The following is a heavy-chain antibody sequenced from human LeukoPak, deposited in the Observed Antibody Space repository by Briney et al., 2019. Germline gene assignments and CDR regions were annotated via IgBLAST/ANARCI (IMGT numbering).Heavy chain of an antibody. V-gene: IGHV1-2*02. CDR3: ARRDLVGATPFDY. Sequence: ASVKVSCKASGYTFTGYYMHWVRQAPGQGLEWMGWINPNSGGTNYAQKFQGRVTMTRDTSISTAYMELSRLRSDDTAVYYCARRDLVGATPFDYWGQGTLVTVSS. D-gene: IGHD1-26*01. CDR1: GYTFTGYY. J-gene: IGHJ4*02. CDR2: INPNSGGT.